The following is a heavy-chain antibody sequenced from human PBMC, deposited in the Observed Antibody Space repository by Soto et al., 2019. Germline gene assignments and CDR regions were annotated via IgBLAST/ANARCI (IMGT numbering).Heavy chain of an antibody. J-gene: IGHJ3*02. CDR2: IYYNEVT. CDR3: ARDHTVTTGAFEI. CDR1: GDSINNGEYY. Sequence: QVQLQESGPGLLKPSQTLSLTCNVSGDSINNGEYYWSWFRQPPGKGLEWIGYIYYNEVTYYNPSLKRRPTISLETSKTQFSLQLTSVTAADTAVYYCARDHTVTTGAFEIWGPGTMVTVSS. D-gene: IGHD4-17*01. V-gene: IGHV4-30-4*01.